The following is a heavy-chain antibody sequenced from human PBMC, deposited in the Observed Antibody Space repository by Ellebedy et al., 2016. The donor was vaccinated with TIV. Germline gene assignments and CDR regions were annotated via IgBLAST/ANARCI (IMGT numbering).Heavy chain of an antibody. Sequence: GESLKISCAASGFILSTYSMHWVRQDPGQGLEWVADMSSEGYNNKYYADSVKGRFTISRDNSKNTLYLQVDSLRAEDTARYYCASDPWGVGPAFDIWGQGTMVTVSS. V-gene: IGHV3-30-3*01. CDR1: GFILSTYS. CDR2: MSSEGYNNK. D-gene: IGHD1-26*01. J-gene: IGHJ3*02. CDR3: ASDPWGVGPAFDI.